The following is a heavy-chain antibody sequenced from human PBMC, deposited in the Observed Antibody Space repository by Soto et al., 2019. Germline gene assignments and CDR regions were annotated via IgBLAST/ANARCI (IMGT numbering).Heavy chain of an antibody. D-gene: IGHD4-17*01. CDR2: FDPEDGET. V-gene: IGHV1-24*01. CDR3: AGGATVTSV. Sequence: VRQAPGKGLEWMGGFDPEDGETIYAQKFQGRVTMTEDTSTDTAYMELSSLRSEDTAVYYCAGGATVTSVWGQRTIVSVSS. J-gene: IGHJ3*01.